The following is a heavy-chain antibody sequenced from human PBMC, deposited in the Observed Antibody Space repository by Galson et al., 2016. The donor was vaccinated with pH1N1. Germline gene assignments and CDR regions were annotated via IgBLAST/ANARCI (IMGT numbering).Heavy chain of an antibody. CDR2: ITYTSATI. V-gene: IGHV3-48*03. J-gene: IGHJ5*01. CDR1: GFTFSSWH. D-gene: IGHD5-12*01. CDR3: TIDEEFSGLWDS. Sequence: SCAASGFTFSSWHMDWVRQAPGEGLEWISFITYTSATIYYADSVKGRFTVSRDNAKNSLYLQMNSLRAEDTGVYYCTIDEEFSGLWDSWGQGTLVTVSS.